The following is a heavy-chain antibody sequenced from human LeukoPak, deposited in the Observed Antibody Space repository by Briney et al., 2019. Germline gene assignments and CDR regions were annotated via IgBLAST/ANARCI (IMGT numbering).Heavy chain of an antibody. V-gene: IGHV4-34*01. J-gene: IGHJ4*02. CDR2: INHSGST. CDR1: GGSFSGYY. CDR3: ARGDSGYGFDY. D-gene: IGHD5-12*01. Sequence: PSETLPLTCAVYGGSFSGYYWSWIRQPPGKGLEWIGEINHSGSTNYNPSLKSRVTISVDTSKNQFSLKLSSVTAADTAVYYCARGDSGYGFDYWGQGTLVTVSS.